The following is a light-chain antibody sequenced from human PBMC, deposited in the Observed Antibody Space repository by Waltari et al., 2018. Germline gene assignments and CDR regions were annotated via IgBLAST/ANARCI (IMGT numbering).Light chain of an antibody. CDR3: QQYDNSPPWT. J-gene: IGKJ1*01. CDR2: GAS. CDR1: QSFSSGY. V-gene: IGKV3-20*01. Sequence: EIVLTQSPGTLSLSPGERATLSCRASQSFSSGYIAWYQQKPGQAPRLLIYGASSRATGIPDRFSGSGSGTDFTLTISRLEPEDFAVYYCQQYDNSPPWTFGQGTKVEIK.